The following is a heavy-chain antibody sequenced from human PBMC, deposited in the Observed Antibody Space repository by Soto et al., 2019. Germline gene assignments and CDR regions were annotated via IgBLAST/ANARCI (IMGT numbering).Heavy chain of an antibody. V-gene: IGHV3-21*01. CDR3: AREETAWPLAYGLDV. Sequence: GSLLLACAGSGFTFRHYSMPWVRQAPGKGLEWVSSIGTRSDIYYADSVKGLFTISRDNAKNSLSLQMNSLRAEDTGVYYCAREETAWPLAYGLDVWGQGTTVTLSS. J-gene: IGHJ6*02. CDR1: GFTFRHYS. CDR2: IGTRSDI.